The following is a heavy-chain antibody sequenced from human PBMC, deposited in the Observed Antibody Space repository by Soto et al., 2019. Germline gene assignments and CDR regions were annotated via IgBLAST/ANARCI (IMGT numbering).Heavy chain of an antibody. J-gene: IGHJ6*03. CDR2: TYYRSKWYN. V-gene: IGHV6-1*01. CDR1: GDSVSSNSAA. CDR3: ARDPGYSSGTDYYYYYMDV. D-gene: IGHD6-19*01. Sequence: SQTLSLTCAISGDSVSSNSAAWNWIRQSPSRGLEWLGRTYYRSKWYNDYAVSVKSRITINPDTSKNQFSLQLNSVTPEDTAVYYCARDPGYSSGTDYYYYYMDVWGKGTTVTVSS.